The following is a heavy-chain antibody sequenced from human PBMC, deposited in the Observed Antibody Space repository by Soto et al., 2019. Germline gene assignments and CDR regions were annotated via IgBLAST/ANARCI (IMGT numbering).Heavy chain of an antibody. CDR1: GGSFSGYY. Sequence: SETLSLTCAVYGGSFSGYYWSWIRQPPGKGLEWIGEINHSGSTNYNPSLKSRVTISVDTSKNQFSLKLSSVTAADTAVYYCARMVGDFWSGYYTPKYNWFDPWGQGTLVTVSS. V-gene: IGHV4-34*01. CDR3: ARMVGDFWSGYYTPKYNWFDP. J-gene: IGHJ5*02. CDR2: INHSGST. D-gene: IGHD3-3*01.